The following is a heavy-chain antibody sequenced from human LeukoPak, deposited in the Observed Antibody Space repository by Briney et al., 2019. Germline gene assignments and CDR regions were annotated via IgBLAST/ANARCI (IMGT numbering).Heavy chain of an antibody. V-gene: IGHV1-18*01. Sequence: GASVKVSCKASGYTFTSYGISWVRQAPGQGLEWMGWISAYNGNTSYAQKLQGRVTMTTDTSTSTAYMELRSLRSDDTAVYYCARDEGFGELSPISNFDYWGQGTLVTVSS. CDR2: ISAYNGNT. CDR3: ARDEGFGELSPISNFDY. D-gene: IGHD3-10*01. J-gene: IGHJ4*02. CDR1: GYTFTSYG.